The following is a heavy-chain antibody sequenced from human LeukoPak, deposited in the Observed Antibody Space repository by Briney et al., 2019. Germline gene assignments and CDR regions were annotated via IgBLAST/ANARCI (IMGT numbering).Heavy chain of an antibody. D-gene: IGHD1-26*01. V-gene: IGHV1-2*06. CDR1: GYTFTGYY. CDR3: ARDRVGAPRWFDP. J-gene: IGHJ5*02. Sequence: ASVKVSCKASGYTFTGYYMHWVRQAPGQGLEWMGRINPNSGGTNYAQKFQGRVTMTRDTSISTAYMELSRLRSDDTAVYYCARDRVGAPRWFDPWGQGTLVTVSS. CDR2: INPNSGGT.